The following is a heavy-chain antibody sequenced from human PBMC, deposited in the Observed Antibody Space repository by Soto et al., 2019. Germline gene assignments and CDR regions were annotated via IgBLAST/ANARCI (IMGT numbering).Heavy chain of an antibody. Sequence: QVQLVESGGGVVQPGRSLRLSCAASGFTFSSYGMHWVRQAPGKGLEWVAVISYDGSNKYYADSVKGRFTISRDNSKNTLYLQMNSLRAEDTAVYYCAKDRPGRDGYNYGFDYWGQGTLVTVSS. CDR3: AKDRPGRDGYNYGFDY. V-gene: IGHV3-30*18. D-gene: IGHD5-12*01. CDR1: GFTFSSYG. J-gene: IGHJ4*02. CDR2: ISYDGSNK.